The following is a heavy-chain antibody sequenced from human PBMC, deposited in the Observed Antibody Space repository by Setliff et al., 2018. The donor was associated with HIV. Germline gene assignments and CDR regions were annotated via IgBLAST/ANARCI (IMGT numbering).Heavy chain of an antibody. CDR2: IIPIFGTA. CDR3: ARGDYDYVWGSYRPLALDY. D-gene: IGHD3-16*02. Sequence: SVKVSCKASGGTFSSYAIGWVRQAPGQGLEWMGGIIPIFGTANYAQKFQGGVTITADESTSTAYMELSSLRSDDTAVYYCARGDYDYVWGSYRPLALDYWGQGTLVTVSS. J-gene: IGHJ4*02. CDR1: GGTFSSYA. V-gene: IGHV1-69*13.